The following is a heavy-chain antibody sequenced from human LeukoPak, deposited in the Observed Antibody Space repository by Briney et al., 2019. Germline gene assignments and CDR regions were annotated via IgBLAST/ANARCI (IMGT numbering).Heavy chain of an antibody. CDR2: IYHSGST. D-gene: IGHD6-13*01. Sequence: SETLSLTCTVSGYSISSGYYWGWIRQPPGKGLEWIGSIYHSGSTYYNPSLKSRVPISVDTSKNQFSLKLSSVTAADTAVYYCARATGYSSRYNWFDPWGQGTLVTVSS. CDR3: ARATGYSSRYNWFDP. J-gene: IGHJ5*02. V-gene: IGHV4-38-2*02. CDR1: GYSISSGYY.